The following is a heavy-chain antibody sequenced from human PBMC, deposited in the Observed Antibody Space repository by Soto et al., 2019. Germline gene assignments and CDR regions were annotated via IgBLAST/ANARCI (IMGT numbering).Heavy chain of an antibody. J-gene: IGHJ3*02. CDR2: TYYRSKWYN. CDR1: GDSVSSNSAA. D-gene: IGHD3-9*01. Sequence: SQTLSLTCAISGDSVSSNSAAWNWIRQSPSRGLEWLGRTYYRSKWYNDYAVSVKSRITINPDTSKNQFSLQLNSVTPEYTAVYYCAREIGTPMNYDILTGYLEAPYALDIWGQGTMVTVSS. CDR3: AREIGTPMNYDILTGYLEAPYALDI. V-gene: IGHV6-1*01.